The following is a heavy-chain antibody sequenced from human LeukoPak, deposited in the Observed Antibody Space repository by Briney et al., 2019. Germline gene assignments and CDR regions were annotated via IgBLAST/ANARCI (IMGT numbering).Heavy chain of an antibody. V-gene: IGHV3-7*01. CDR2: IKQDGSEK. CDR3: AGGGFYYYDSSGYYGFDP. D-gene: IGHD3-22*01. J-gene: IGHJ5*02. CDR1: GFTFSSYW. Sequence: GGSLRLSCAASGFTFSSYWMSWVRQAPGKGLEWVANIKQDGSEKYYVDSVKGRFSISRDNAKNSLYLQMNSLRAEDTAVYDCAGGGFYYYDSSGYYGFDPWGQGTLVTVSS.